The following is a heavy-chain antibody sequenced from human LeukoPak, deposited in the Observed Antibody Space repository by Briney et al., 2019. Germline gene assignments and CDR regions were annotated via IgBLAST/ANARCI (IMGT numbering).Heavy chain of an antibody. V-gene: IGHV4-4*07. CDR1: GGSISSYY. CDR3: ARAIKPALYCSGTSCYDYYYYYMDV. D-gene: IGHD2-2*01. CDR2: IYTSGST. J-gene: IGHJ6*03. Sequence: PSETLSLTCTVSGGSISSYYWSWIRQPAGKGLEWIGRIYTSGSTNYNPSLKSRVTMSEDTSKNQFSLKLSPVTAADTAVYYCARAIKPALYCSGTSCYDYYYYYMDVWGKGTTVTISS.